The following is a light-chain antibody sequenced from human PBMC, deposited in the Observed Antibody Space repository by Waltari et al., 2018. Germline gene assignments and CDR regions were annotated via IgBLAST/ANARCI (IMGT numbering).Light chain of an antibody. CDR1: NIESKS. CDR2: YDS. J-gene: IGLJ3*02. V-gene: IGLV3-21*04. Sequence: YVVTQPPSVSVAPGKTATLTCGGENIESKSVTWYQQKPGQAPVLVIFYDSDRPSGILERFSGSNSGNTATLTISWVEAGEEADYHCQVWDDTTNSGVFGGGTRLTVL. CDR3: QVWDDTTNSGV.